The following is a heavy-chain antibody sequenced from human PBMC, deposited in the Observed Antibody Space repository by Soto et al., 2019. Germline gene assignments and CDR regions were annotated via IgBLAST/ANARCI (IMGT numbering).Heavy chain of an antibody. V-gene: IGHV1-18*01. D-gene: IGHD3-16*01. CDR2: ISPYTGNT. CDR3: VMVDNYVTPTPQDV. Sequence: QVQLVQSGDEVKKPGASVKVSCKASGYIFVNYGIAWVRQAPRQGLEWLGWISPYTGNTHSASKVQGRLTMTTDTSTSTAYMDLGSLTADDTAVYYCVMVDNYVTPTPQDVWGQGTTVTVSS. J-gene: IGHJ6*02. CDR1: GYIFVNYG.